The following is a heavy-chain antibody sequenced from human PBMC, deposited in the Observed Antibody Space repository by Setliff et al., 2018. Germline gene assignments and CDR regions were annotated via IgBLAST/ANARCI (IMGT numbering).Heavy chain of an antibody. Sequence: SETLSLTCTVSGGSISSGSYYWSWIRQPAGKGLEWIGEIYHSGSTNYNPSLKSRVTISVDKSKNQVSLKLNSVTAADTAVYYCGRDPHTPTVTTRGDYWGQGTLVTVSS. J-gene: IGHJ4*02. V-gene: IGHV4-61*10. CDR1: GGSISSGSYY. CDR2: IYHSGST. D-gene: IGHD4-17*01. CDR3: GRDPHTPTVTTRGDY.